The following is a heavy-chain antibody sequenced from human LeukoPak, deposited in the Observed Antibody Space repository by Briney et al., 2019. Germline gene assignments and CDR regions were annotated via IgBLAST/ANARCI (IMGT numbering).Heavy chain of an antibody. Sequence: SETLSLTCTVSGGSISSYYWSWIRQPPGKGLEWIGYIYYSGSTNYNPSLKSRVTISVDTSKNQFSLKLSSVTAADTAVYYCARRGFGELLSRRYWFDPWGQGTLVTVSS. CDR1: GGSISSYY. J-gene: IGHJ5*02. V-gene: IGHV4-59*12. CDR2: IYYSGST. CDR3: ARRGFGELLSRRYWFDP. D-gene: IGHD3-10*01.